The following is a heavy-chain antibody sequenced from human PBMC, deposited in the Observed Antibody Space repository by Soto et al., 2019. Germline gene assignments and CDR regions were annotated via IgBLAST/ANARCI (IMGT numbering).Heavy chain of an antibody. V-gene: IGHV1-3*01. J-gene: IGHJ5*02. CDR2: INAGNGNT. D-gene: IGHD6-6*01. CDR1: GYTFTNYA. Sequence: QVQLVQSGAEVKKPGASVKVSCKASGYTFTNYALHWVRQAPGQRLEWMGWINAGNGNTKYSQKFQGRVTITRDTSATTAYMELSSLRSDDTAVYYCARGSIWFDPWGQGTLVTVSS. CDR3: ARGSIWFDP.